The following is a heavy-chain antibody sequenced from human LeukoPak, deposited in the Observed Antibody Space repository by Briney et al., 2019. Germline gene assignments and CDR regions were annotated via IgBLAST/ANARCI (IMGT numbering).Heavy chain of an antibody. CDR2: IYTSGST. CDR1: GGSISSYY. CDR3: ARAHCSTTSCYTEDY. J-gene: IGHJ4*02. V-gene: IGHV4-4*07. Sequence: SETLSLTCTVSGGSISSYYWSWIRQPAGKGLEWIGRIYTSGSTNYNPSLKSRVTMSVDTSKNQFSLKLSSVPAADTAVYFCARAHCSTTSCYTEDYWGQGTLVTVSS. D-gene: IGHD2-2*02.